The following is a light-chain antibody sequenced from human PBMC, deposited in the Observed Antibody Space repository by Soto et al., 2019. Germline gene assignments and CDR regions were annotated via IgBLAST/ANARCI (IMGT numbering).Light chain of an antibody. CDR1: QSVSNNY. CDR3: QQYGSSGT. CDR2: GAS. J-gene: IGKJ1*01. V-gene: IGKV3-20*01. Sequence: IRMTQSPAIVSVSPGESATLSFRASQSVSNNYLAWYQQKPGQAPRLLIYGASNRATGIPDRFSGSGSGTDFTLTISRLEPEDFAVYYCQQYGSSGTFGQGTKVEI.